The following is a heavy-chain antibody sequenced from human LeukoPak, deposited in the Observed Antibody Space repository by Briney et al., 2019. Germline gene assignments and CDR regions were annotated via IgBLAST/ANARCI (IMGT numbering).Heavy chain of an antibody. CDR2: ISSNGGST. CDR3: ARGPYSPAYFDY. CDR1: GFTFSSYA. D-gene: IGHD2-21*01. V-gene: IGHV3-64*01. J-gene: IGHJ4*02. Sequence: GGSLRLSCAASGFTFSSYAMHWVRQAPGKGLEYVSAISSNGGSTYYANSVKGRFTISRDNSKNTLYLQMGSLRTEDKAVYYCARGPYSPAYFDYWGQGTLVTVSS.